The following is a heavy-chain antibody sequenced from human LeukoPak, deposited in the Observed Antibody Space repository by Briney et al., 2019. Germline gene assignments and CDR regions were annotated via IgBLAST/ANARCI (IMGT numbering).Heavy chain of an antibody. Sequence: GGSLRLSCAASGLTASHNVNNAMSWVRHAPGKGLEWVSGITTSGSTYYADSVKGRFTISRENSNNTLYLHMDSLRAEDTAVYYCAKAPVWNYYYGLDVWGQGTTVTVSS. J-gene: IGHJ6*02. CDR3: AKAPVWNYYYGLDV. CDR2: ITTSGST. D-gene: IGHD2-21*01. V-gene: IGHV3-23*01. CDR1: GLTASHNVNNA.